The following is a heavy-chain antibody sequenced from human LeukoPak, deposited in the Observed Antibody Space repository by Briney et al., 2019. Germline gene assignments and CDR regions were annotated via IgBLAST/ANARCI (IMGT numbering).Heavy chain of an antibody. V-gene: IGHV4-34*01. Sequence: SETLSLTCAVYGGSFSGYYWSWIRQPPGKVLEWIGEINHSGSTNYNPSLKSRVTISVDTSKNQFSLKLSSVTAADTAVYYCASGVTTTTSTHSFFDYWGQGTLVTVSS. D-gene: IGHD4-11*01. J-gene: IGHJ4*02. CDR1: GGSFSGYY. CDR2: INHSGST. CDR3: ASGVTTTTSTHSFFDY.